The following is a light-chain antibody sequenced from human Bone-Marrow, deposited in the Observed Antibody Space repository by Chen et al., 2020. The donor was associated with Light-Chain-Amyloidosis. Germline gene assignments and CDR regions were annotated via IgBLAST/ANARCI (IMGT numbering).Light chain of an antibody. CDR1: SGSIATNY. Sequence: NFMLTQPHSGSESPGKTVIISCTRSSGSIATNYVQWYQQRPGRSPTTVIYEDDQRPSGVPDRFSGSIDRSSNSASLTISGLKTEDEADYYCQSYQGSSQGVFGGGTKLTVL. V-gene: IGLV6-57*01. CDR2: EDD. CDR3: QSYQGSSQGV. J-gene: IGLJ3*02.